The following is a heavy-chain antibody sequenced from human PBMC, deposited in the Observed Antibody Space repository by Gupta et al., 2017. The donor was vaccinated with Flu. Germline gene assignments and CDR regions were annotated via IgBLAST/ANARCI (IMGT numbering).Heavy chain of an antibody. J-gene: IGHJ4*02. CDR1: SSYY. Sequence: SSYYWSWIRQPAGKGLEWIGRIYTSGSTNYNTSLKSRVTMSVDTSKNQFSLKLSSVTAADTAVYYCARVRCTNGVCYVFDYWGQGTLVTVSS. D-gene: IGHD2-8*01. CDR3: ARVRCTNGVCYVFDY. CDR2: IYTSGST. V-gene: IGHV4-4*07.